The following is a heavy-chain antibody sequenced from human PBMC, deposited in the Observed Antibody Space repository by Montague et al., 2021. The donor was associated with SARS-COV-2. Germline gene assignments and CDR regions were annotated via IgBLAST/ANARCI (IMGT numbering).Heavy chain of an antibody. CDR2: SNHSGST. CDR3: AIPMVRGFSRAFDI. D-gene: IGHD3-10*01. Sequence: SETLSLTCAVYGGSFSGYYWNWIRKPPGKGLEWIGESNHSGSTNYNPNLKSKVTISVDTSKNKFSLKLSSATAADTAVYYCAIPMVRGFSRAFDIWGQGTMVTVSS. J-gene: IGHJ3*02. CDR1: GGSFSGYY. V-gene: IGHV4-34*01.